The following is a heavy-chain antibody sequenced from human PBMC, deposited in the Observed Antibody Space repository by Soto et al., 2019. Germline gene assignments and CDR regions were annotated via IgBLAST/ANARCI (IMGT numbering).Heavy chain of an antibody. V-gene: IGHV6-1*01. D-gene: IGHD3-16*01. CDR2: TYYRSKWYN. J-gene: IGHJ6*02. CDR3: AREGGEQYPYYYYGMDV. CDR1: GDRVSSNSAA. Sequence: KQSQTLSLTCAISGDRVSSNSAAWNWIRQSPSRGLEWLGRTYYRSKWYNDYAVSVKSRITINPDTSKNQFSLQLNSVTPEDTAVYYCAREGGEQYPYYYYGMDVWGQGTTVTVSS.